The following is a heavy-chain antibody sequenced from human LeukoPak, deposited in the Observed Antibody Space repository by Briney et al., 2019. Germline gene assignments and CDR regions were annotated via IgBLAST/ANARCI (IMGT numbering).Heavy chain of an antibody. CDR3: ARERSSSRHYNHYYSMDV. CDR1: GFTFSDYY. V-gene: IGHV3-11*04. CDR2: ISSSGSTI. Sequence: GGSLRLSCAASGFTFSDYYMSWIRQAPGKGLEWVSYISSSGSTIYDADSVKGRFTISRDNAKNSLFLQMNSLRAEDTAVYYCARERSSSRHYNHYYSMDVWGKGTTVTVSS. J-gene: IGHJ6*03. D-gene: IGHD6-6*01.